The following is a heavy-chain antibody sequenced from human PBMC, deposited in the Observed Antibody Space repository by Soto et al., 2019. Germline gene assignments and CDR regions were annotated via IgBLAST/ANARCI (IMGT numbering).Heavy chain of an antibody. D-gene: IGHD3-22*01. J-gene: IGHJ4*02. V-gene: IGHV3-23*01. CDR3: AKVYYYDSSGYYGMFDY. CDR2: ISGSGGST. CDR1: GFTFSSYA. Sequence: GGSLRLSCAASGFTFSSYAMSWVRQAPGKGLEWVSAISGSGGSTYYADSVKGRSTISRDNSKNTLYLQMNSLRAEDTAVYYCAKVYYYDSSGYYGMFDYWGQGTLVTVSS.